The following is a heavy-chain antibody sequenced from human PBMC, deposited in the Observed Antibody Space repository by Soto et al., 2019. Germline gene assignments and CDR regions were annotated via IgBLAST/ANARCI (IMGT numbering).Heavy chain of an antibody. D-gene: IGHD3-3*01. CDR1: GITFSTYR. J-gene: IGHJ4*02. V-gene: IGHV3-74*01. CDR3: ARENYDFWSGYYLDY. Sequence: EVQLVESGGGLVQPGGSLRLSCVVSGITFSTYRMHWVRQAPGQGLVWVAHIKSDGTVTHYTDSVRGRFIISRDNAKNTLFLQMNRLRAEDTAVYYCARENYDFWSGYYLDYWGQGTLVTVSS. CDR2: IKSDGTVT.